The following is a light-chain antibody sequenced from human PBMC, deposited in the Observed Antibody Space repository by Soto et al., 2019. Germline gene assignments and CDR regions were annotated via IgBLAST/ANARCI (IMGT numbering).Light chain of an antibody. CDR1: KGISSY. CDR3: QQLNSYPLT. Sequence: DIQLTQSPSFLSASVGDRVTITCRASKGISSYLAWYQQRPGKAPKLLIYAASTLQSGVPSRFSGSGSGTEFTLTISSLQPEDSATYYCQQLNSYPLTFGGGTKVEIK. CDR2: AAS. J-gene: IGKJ4*01. V-gene: IGKV1-9*01.